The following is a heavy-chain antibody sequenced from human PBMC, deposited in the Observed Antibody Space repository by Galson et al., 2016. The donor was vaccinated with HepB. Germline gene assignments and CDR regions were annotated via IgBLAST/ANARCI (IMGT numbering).Heavy chain of an antibody. CDR2: IRSSGSTI. D-gene: IGHD3-3*01. Sequence: SLRLSCAASGITFSDSYMTWIRQAPGKGLEWLSYIRSSGSTIYYADSVKGRFTISRDNAKSSLYLQMNSLRAEDTAVYYCARVMVDYHYWSNKPKHYYSGMDVWGHGTTVTVSS. J-gene: IGHJ6*02. CDR1: GITFSDSY. V-gene: IGHV3-11*01. CDR3: ARVMVDYHYWSNKPKHYYSGMDV.